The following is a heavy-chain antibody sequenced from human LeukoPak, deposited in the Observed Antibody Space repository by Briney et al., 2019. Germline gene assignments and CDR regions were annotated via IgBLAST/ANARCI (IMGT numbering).Heavy chain of an antibody. J-gene: IGHJ5*02. CDR1: GYTFTDDY. CDR2: ISPNSGET. D-gene: IGHD2-21*01. CDR3: AREYYGRALDP. Sequence: ASVKVSCKASGYTFTDDYMHCVRQAPGQGLEWMGWISPNSGETSYAQKFQGRVTMTRDTSISTAYMELSRLRSDDTAVYYCAREYYGRALDPWGQGTLVTVSS. V-gene: IGHV1-2*02.